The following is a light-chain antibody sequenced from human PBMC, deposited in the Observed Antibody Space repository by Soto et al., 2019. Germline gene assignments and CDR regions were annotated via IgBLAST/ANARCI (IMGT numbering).Light chain of an antibody. Sequence: QSAVTQAASVSGSPGQSISISCTGTSSDVVGYNDGSWYQQHAGKAPKLMIYEVSNRPSGVSNRFSGSKSGNTASLTISGLQAEDEADYYCSSYTSSSTLVFGTGTKVTVL. CDR2: EVS. CDR1: SSDVVGYND. V-gene: IGLV2-14*01. CDR3: SSYTSSSTLV. J-gene: IGLJ1*01.